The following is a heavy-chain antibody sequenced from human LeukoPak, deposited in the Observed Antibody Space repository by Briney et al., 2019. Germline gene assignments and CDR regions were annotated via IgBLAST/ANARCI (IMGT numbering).Heavy chain of an antibody. V-gene: IGHV3-21*01. CDR1: GFTFSSYS. D-gene: IGHD1-26*01. CDR2: ISSSSSYI. CDR3: ARASSSGISYVGVDY. J-gene: IGHJ4*02. Sequence: PGGSLRLSCAASGFTFSSYSMNWVRQAPGKGLEWVSSISSSSSYIYYADSVKGRFTISRDNAKNSLYLQMNSLRAEDTAVYYCARASSSGISYVGVDYWGQGTLVTVSS.